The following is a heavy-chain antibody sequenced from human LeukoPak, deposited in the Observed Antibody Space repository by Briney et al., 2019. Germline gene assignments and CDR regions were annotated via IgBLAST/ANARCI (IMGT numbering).Heavy chain of an antibody. CDR1: GGSISSSSYY. CDR2: IYYSGST. V-gene: IGHV4-39*07. D-gene: IGHD4-17*01. Sequence: SETLSLTCTVSGGSISSSSYYWGWIRQPPGKGLEWIGSIYYSGSTYYNPSLKSRVTISVDTSKNQFSLKLSSVTAADTAVYYCARDQGGRYGDYSESDYWGQGTLVTVSS. J-gene: IGHJ4*02. CDR3: ARDQGGRYGDYSESDY.